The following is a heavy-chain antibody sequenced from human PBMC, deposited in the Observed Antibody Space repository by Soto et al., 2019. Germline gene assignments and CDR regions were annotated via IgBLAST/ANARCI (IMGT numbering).Heavy chain of an antibody. CDR3: EANYYDKPRAFDI. D-gene: IGHD3-22*01. CDR1: GFTVSSYA. J-gene: IGHJ3*02. Sequence: XGALGLSCAASGFTVSSYAMSWVRQAPGKGLEWVSAISGSGGSTYYADSVKGRFTISRDNSKNTLYLQMNSLRAEDTAVYYCEANYYDKPRAFDIWGQGTMVTVSS. CDR2: ISGSGGST. V-gene: IGHV3-23*01.